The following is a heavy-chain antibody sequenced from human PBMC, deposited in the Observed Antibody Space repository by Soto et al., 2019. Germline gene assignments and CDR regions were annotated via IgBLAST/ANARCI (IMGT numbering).Heavy chain of an antibody. V-gene: IGHV4-34*01. Sequence: QVQRQQWGAGLLKPSETLSLTCAVYGGSFSGYYWSWIRQPPGKGLEWIGEINHSGSTNYNPSLKSRVTISVDTSKNQFSLKLSSVTAADTAVYYCARVVSVVGATDFDYWGQGTLVTVSS. CDR1: GGSFSGYY. J-gene: IGHJ4*02. CDR2: INHSGST. D-gene: IGHD1-26*01. CDR3: ARVVSVVGATDFDY.